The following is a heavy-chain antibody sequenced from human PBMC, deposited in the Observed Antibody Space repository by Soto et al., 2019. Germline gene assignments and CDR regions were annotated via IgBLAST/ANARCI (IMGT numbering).Heavy chain of an antibody. V-gene: IGHV4-59*08. CDR3: ARSHDYGAYPFDY. CDR2: IYYSGST. D-gene: IGHD4-17*01. J-gene: IGHJ4*02. Sequence: SETLSLTCTVSGGSISSYYWSWIRQPPGKGLEWIGYIYYSGSTNYNPSLKSRVTISVDTSKNQFSLKLSSVTAADTAVYYCARSHDYGAYPFDYGAQEPLATVSS. CDR1: GGSISSYY.